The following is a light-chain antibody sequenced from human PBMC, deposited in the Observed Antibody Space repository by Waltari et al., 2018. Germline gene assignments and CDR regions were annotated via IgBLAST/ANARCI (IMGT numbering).Light chain of an antibody. CDR2: KDN. V-gene: IGLV1-44*01. Sequence: SVLTQPPSASGTPGQRVSIFCSGSSSNIGSNTVNWYQQLPGTAPKLLIAKDNQRPSGVPDRFSGSKSGTSASLAISGLQSEDEADYYCAAWDGSLSAMVFGGGTELTVL. CDR3: AAWDGSLSAMV. J-gene: IGLJ2*01. CDR1: SSNIGSNT.